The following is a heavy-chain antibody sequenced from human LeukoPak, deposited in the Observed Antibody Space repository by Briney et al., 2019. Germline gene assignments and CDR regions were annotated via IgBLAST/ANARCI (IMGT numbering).Heavy chain of an antibody. J-gene: IGHJ4*02. CDR2: IYYSGST. Sequence: SETLSLTCTVSGGSVSSSSYYWGWIRQPPGKGLEWIGTIYYSGSTYYNPSLKSRVTISVDTSKNQFSLKLSSVTAADTAVYYCARDGYNPIDYWGQGTLVTVSS. D-gene: IGHD5-24*01. V-gene: IGHV4-39*07. CDR1: GGSVSSSSYY. CDR3: ARDGYNPIDY.